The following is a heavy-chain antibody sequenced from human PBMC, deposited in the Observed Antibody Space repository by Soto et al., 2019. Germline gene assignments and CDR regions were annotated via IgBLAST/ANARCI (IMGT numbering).Heavy chain of an antibody. D-gene: IGHD2-2*01. V-gene: IGHV4-39*02. CDR3: ARLHGYCISSSRHGRYAMDV. J-gene: IGHJ6*02. CDR1: SAPVSSSTYT. CDR2: IYYSGST. Sequence: QLQLQESGPGLVKPSETLSLTCTVSSAPVSSSTYTWGWIRQPPGKGLEWIGSIYYSGSTYYNPSPNSRVTGSVDTTKNPFSLKETSVTAADTAVYYCARLHGYCISSSRHGRYAMDVWGQGTTVTVSS.